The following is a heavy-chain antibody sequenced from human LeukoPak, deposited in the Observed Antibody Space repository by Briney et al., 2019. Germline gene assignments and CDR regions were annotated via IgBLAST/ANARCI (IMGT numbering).Heavy chain of an antibody. Sequence: GSLRLSCAASGFTFSTYAMNWIRQPPGKGLEYIGYSYYSGSTDYNPSLKSRVTISVDTSNQFSLMLTSVTAADTAVYYCARQSIAARRAFDIWGQGTMVTVSS. J-gene: IGHJ3*02. CDR3: ARQSIAARRAFDI. CDR1: GFTFSTYA. CDR2: SYYSGST. D-gene: IGHD6-6*01. V-gene: IGHV4-59*08.